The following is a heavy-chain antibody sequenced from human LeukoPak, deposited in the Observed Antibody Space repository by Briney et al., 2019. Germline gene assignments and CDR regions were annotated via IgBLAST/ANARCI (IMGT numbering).Heavy chain of an antibody. D-gene: IGHD3-22*01. CDR2: IYYSGST. CDR1: GGSISSYY. V-gene: IGHV4-59*01. J-gene: IGHJ6*03. CDR3: ARDGSSGYYNYYYMDV. Sequence: KPSETLSLTCTVSGGSISSYYWSWIRQPPGKGLEWIGYIYYSGSTNYNPSLKSRVTISVDTSKNQFSLKLSSVTAADTAAYYCARDGSSGYYNYYYMDVWGKATTVTVSS.